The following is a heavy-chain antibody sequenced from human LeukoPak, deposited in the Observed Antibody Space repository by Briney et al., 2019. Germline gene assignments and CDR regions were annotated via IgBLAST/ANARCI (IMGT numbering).Heavy chain of an antibody. J-gene: IGHJ3*02. V-gene: IGHV4-34*01. CDR3: ARWRCSSTSCYENDAFDI. D-gene: IGHD2-2*01. Sequence: SETLSLTCAVYGGSFSGYYWSWIRQPPGKGLEWIGEINHNGSTNYNPSLKSRVTISVDTSKNQFSLKLSSVTAADTAVYYCARWRCSSTSCYENDAFDIWGQGTMVTVSS. CDR2: INHNGST. CDR1: GGSFSGYY.